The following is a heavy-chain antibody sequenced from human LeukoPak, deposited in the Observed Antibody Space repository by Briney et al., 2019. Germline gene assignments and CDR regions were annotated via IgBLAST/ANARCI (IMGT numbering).Heavy chain of an antibody. J-gene: IGHJ3*02. Sequence: SVKVSCKASGSTFSSYAISWVRQAPGQGLEWMGGIIPIFGTANYAQKFQGRVTITADESTSTAYMELSSLRSEDTAVYYCARQRDTAMVLNDAFDIWGQGTMVTVSS. CDR3: ARQRDTAMVLNDAFDI. D-gene: IGHD5-18*01. CDR1: GSTFSSYA. CDR2: IIPIFGTA. V-gene: IGHV1-69*01.